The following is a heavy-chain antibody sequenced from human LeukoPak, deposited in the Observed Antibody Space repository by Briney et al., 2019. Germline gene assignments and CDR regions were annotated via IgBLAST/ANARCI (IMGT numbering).Heavy chain of an antibody. Sequence: ASVTVSCIPCGCTFTGCFVYWVRQAPGQGLEGMGLLNPNSGGTKYAQKLQGRVTMATDTSISTVYMELHRLTSDDTAVYFCAREGWDLLDHGFDIWGQGTMVTVSS. J-gene: IGHJ3*02. V-gene: IGHV1-2*02. CDR3: AREGWDLLDHGFDI. D-gene: IGHD1-26*01. CDR1: GCTFTGCF. CDR2: LNPNSGGT.